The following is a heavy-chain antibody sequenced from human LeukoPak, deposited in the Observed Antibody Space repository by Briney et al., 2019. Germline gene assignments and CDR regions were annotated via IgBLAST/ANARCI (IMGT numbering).Heavy chain of an antibody. J-gene: IGHJ6*02. CDR2: ISGTTRGT. V-gene: IGHV3-23*01. D-gene: IGHD1-14*01. Sequence: GGSLRLSCAASGFTFSTCAMSWVRQAPGKGLEWVSGISGTTRGTYYADSVKGRFTISRDNSKNTLFLQVNSLRAEDTAVYYCAKVRTYFYHGLDVWGQGTTVTVSS. CDR3: AKVRTYFYHGLDV. CDR1: GFTFSTCA.